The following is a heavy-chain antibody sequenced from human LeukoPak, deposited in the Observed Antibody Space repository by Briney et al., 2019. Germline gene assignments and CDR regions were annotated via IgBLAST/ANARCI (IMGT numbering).Heavy chain of an antibody. Sequence: SGGSLRLSCAASGFTFSSYAMSWVRQAPGEGREWGSAISGSGGSTYYADSVKGRFTISRDNSQNTLYLQMNSLRAEDTAVYYCAKSLGAIIAAADDYWGKGTLVTVSS. D-gene: IGHD6-13*01. CDR1: GFTFSSYA. J-gene: IGHJ4*02. CDR2: ISGSGGST. CDR3: AKSLGAIIAAADDY. V-gene: IGHV3-23*01.